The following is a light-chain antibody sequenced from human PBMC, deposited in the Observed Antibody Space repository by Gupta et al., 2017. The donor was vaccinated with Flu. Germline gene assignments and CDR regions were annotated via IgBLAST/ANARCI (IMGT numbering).Light chain of an antibody. J-gene: IGLJ1*01. CDR3: SSYTSSSTPYV. CDR1: SSDVGGYNY. Sequence: QSALTQPPSVSASPGQPSTISCTGTSSDVGGYNYVSWYQQHPGKAPHLMIYEVSNRPSGVFNRFSGSKSGNTASMTISGLQAEDEADYYCSSYTSSSTPYVFGTGTKVTVL. CDR2: EVS. V-gene: IGLV2-14*01.